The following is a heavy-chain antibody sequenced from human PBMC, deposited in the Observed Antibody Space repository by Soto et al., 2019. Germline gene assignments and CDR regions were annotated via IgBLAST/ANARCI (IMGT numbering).Heavy chain of an antibody. Sequence: GGSLRLSCAASGFTFSDYYMSWIRQAPGKGLEWVSYISSSSYTNYADSVKGRFTISRDNAKNSLYLQMNSLRAEDAAVYDCARDAADSSGWYYYYYMDVWGKGTTVTVSS. CDR1: GFTFSDYY. V-gene: IGHV3-11*06. CDR3: ARDAADSSGWYYYYYMDV. J-gene: IGHJ6*03. CDR2: ISSSSYT. D-gene: IGHD6-19*01.